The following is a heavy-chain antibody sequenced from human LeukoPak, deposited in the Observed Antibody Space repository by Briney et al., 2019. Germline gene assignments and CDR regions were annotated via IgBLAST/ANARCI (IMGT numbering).Heavy chain of an antibody. CDR1: EFSVGSNY. Sequence: GGSLRLSCAASEFSVGSNYMTWVRQAPGKGLEWVSLIYSGGSTYYADSVKGRFTISRDNAKNSLYLQMNSLRAEDTAVYYCARVQKQLVFYYCYMDVWGKGTTVTISS. CDR3: ARVQKQLVFYYCYMDV. J-gene: IGHJ6*03. D-gene: IGHD6-13*01. V-gene: IGHV3-66*01. CDR2: IYSGGST.